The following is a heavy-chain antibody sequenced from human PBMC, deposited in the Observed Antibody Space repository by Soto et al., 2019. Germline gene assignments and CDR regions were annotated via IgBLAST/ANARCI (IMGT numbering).Heavy chain of an antibody. V-gene: IGHV1-69*01. CDR1: GGTFSSYA. CDR2: IIPIFGTA. D-gene: IGHD1-1*01. J-gene: IGHJ6*02. Sequence: QVHLVQSGAEVKKPGSSVKVCCKASGGTFSSYAISWVRQAAGQGLEWMGGIIPIFGTANYAQKFQGRVTITADESTSTAYMELSSLRSEDTAVYYCARYKSLGYYYGMDVWGQGTTVTVSS. CDR3: ARYKSLGYYYGMDV.